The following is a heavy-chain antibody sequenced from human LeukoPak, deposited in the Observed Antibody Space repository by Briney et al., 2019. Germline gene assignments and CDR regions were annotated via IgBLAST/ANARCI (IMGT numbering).Heavy chain of an antibody. V-gene: IGHV1-2*02. CDR1: GYTFTGYY. Sequence: ASVKVSCKASGYTFTGYYMHWVRQAPGQGPEWMGWINPNSGGTNYAQKFQGRVTMTRNTSISTAYMELSSLRSEDTAVYYCARDYYDSSGYYYYYYYMDVWGKGTTVTVSS. CDR3: ARDYYDSSGYYYYYYYMDV. J-gene: IGHJ6*03. CDR2: INPNSGGT. D-gene: IGHD3-22*01.